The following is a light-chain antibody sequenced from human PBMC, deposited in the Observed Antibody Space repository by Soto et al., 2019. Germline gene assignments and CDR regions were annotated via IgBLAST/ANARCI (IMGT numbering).Light chain of an antibody. V-gene: IGKV4-1*01. CDR1: QSILYRSNGKEY. J-gene: IGKJ4*01. Sequence: DIGMTQSPDSLSVSLGERATINFKSIQSILYRSNGKEYLAWHQQKPGQPPKLLIYWASARESGVPDRFSGSGSGTDFTLTISSLQAEDVAVYYCQQFFTPPLPFGGGTKVDIK. CDR3: QQFFTPPLP. CDR2: WAS.